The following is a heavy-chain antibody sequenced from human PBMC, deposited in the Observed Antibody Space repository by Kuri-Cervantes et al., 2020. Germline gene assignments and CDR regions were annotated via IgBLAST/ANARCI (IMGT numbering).Heavy chain of an antibody. Sequence: ASVKVSCKASGYTFTGYYMHWVRQATGQGLEWMGWMNPNSVNTGYAQKFQGRVTMTRNTSISTAYMELSSLRSEDTAVYYCAKVGRADYSYGYVHWGQGTLVTVSS. D-gene: IGHD5-18*01. CDR3: AKVGRADYSYGYVH. J-gene: IGHJ4*02. CDR1: GYTFTGYY. CDR2: MNPNSVNT. V-gene: IGHV1-8*02.